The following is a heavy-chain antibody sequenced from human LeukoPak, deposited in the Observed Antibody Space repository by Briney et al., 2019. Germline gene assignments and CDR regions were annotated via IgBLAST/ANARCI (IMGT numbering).Heavy chain of an antibody. V-gene: IGHV3-48*03. CDR1: GFTFSSYE. CDR3: AREGNSGPRDFDY. CDR2: ISNSGTFI. D-gene: IGHD1-1*01. J-gene: IGHJ4*02. Sequence: GGSLRLSCAASGFTFSSYEMNWVRQAPGKGLEWVSYISNSGTFIYYADSVKGRFTISRDNAKNSLYLQLESLRVEDTAVYYCAREGNSGPRDFDYWGQGTLVTVSS.